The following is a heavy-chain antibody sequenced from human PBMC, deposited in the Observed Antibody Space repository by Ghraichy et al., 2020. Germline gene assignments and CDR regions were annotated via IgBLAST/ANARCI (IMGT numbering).Heavy chain of an antibody. CDR1: GFTFSRTYW. Sequence: GGSLRLSCAASGFTFSRTYWMHWVRQAPGKGLVWVSRISSDGSSTNYADSVKGRFTISRDNAKNTLYLQMNSLRAEDTAVYYCARVPTYSSSTEGFDYWGQGTLVTVSS. CDR3: ARVPTYSSSTEGFDY. J-gene: IGHJ4*02. V-gene: IGHV3-74*01. CDR2: ISSDGSST. D-gene: IGHD6-13*01.